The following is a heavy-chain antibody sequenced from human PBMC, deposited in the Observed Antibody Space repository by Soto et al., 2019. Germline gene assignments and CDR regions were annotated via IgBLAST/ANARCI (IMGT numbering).Heavy chain of an antibody. CDR2: ISYEGINT. D-gene: IGHD2-2*01. CDR1: GFDFSSSA. V-gene: IGHV3-30-3*01. CDR3: ARVPDFRYCTIGTCYADS. Sequence: GGSLRLSCAASGFDFSSSAMHWVRQAPGKGLEWVAVISYEGINTYYADSMKGRFTISRDNSKNTLYLQMNSLRVEDTATYFCARVPDFRYCTIGTCYADSWGQGTLVTVSS. J-gene: IGHJ4*02.